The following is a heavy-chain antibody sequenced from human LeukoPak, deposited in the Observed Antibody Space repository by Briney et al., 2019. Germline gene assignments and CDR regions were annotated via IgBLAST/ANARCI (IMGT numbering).Heavy chain of an antibody. CDR1: GFTFDDYA. Sequence: GRSLRLSCAASGFTFDDYAMHWVRQAPGKGLEWVSGISWNSGSIGYADSVKGRFTISRDNAKNSLYLQMNSLRAEDTAVYYCARVIMSSLYYYYMDVWGKGTTVTVSS. V-gene: IGHV3-9*01. CDR2: ISWNSGSI. CDR3: ARVIMSSLYYYYMDV. D-gene: IGHD3-3*01. J-gene: IGHJ6*03.